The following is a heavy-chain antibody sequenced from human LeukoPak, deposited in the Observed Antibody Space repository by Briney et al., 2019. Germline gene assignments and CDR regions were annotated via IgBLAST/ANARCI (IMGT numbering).Heavy chain of an antibody. CDR2: INHSGST. J-gene: IGHJ6*02. V-gene: IGHV4-34*01. Sequence: SETLSLTCAVYGGSFSGYYWSWTRQPPGKGLEWIGEINHSGSTNYNPSLKSRVTISVDTSKNQFSLELSSVTAADTAVYYCGSLDYGDYGGGYYYYGMDVWGQGTTVTVSS. CDR3: GSLDYGDYGGGYYYYGMDV. D-gene: IGHD4-17*01. CDR1: GGSFSGYY.